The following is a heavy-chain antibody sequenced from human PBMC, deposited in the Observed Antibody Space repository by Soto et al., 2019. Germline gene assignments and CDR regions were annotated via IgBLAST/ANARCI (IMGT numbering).Heavy chain of an antibody. V-gene: IGHV3-48*02. D-gene: IGHD6-13*01. CDR1: GFTFSSYS. Sequence: EVQLVESGGGLAQPGGSLRLSCAASGFTFSSYSVNWVRQAPGKGLEWVSNIWSASNINYADSGKGRFTVSRDNAKNSMSLQRNGLRDEATAVYFCVRDYSFGFDYWGQGILVTVSS. CDR2: IWSASNI. CDR3: VRDYSFGFDY. J-gene: IGHJ4*02.